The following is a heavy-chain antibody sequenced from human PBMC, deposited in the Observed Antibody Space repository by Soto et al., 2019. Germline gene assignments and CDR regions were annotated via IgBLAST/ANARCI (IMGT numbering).Heavy chain of an antibody. Sequence: GGSMILSCASAGFTLSTHAMRWVRPAPGKGLEWVALISYDGSNKYYADSVKGRFTISRDNSKNTLYLQTNSLRAEDTAVYYCARDGSGSGTKGLDPWGQGILVTVSS. CDR3: ARDGSGSGTKGLDP. V-gene: IGHV3-30-3*01. CDR2: ISYDGSNK. D-gene: IGHD3-10*01. CDR1: GFTLSTHA. J-gene: IGHJ5*02.